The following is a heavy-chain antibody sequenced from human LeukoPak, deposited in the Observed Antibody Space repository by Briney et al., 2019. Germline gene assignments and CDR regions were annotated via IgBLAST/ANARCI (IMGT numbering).Heavy chain of an antibody. V-gene: IGHV7-4-1*02. CDR3: ARAVYYYDSSGYYYVDY. D-gene: IGHD3-22*01. CDR1: GYTFTSYA. CDR2: INTNTGNP. Sequence: ASVKVSCKASGYTFTSYAMNWVRQAPGQGLEWMGWINTNTGNPTYAQGFTGRFVFSLDTSVSTAYLQISSLKAEDTAVYYCARAVYYYDSSGYYYVDYWGQGTLVTVSS. J-gene: IGHJ4*02.